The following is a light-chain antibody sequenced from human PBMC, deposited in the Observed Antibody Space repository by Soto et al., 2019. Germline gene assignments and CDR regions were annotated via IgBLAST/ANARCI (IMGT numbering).Light chain of an antibody. CDR2: AAS. CDR1: QSIRKY. V-gene: IGKV1-39*01. CDR3: QQSGDTPPWT. Sequence: DIQMTQSPSSLSASVGDRVIITCRASQSIRKYLNWYQHKPGKVPTLLIYAASSLQSGVPSRFSGSGSGTEFTLTITSLQPEDFATYYCQQSGDTPPWTFGQGTRWKSN. J-gene: IGKJ1*01.